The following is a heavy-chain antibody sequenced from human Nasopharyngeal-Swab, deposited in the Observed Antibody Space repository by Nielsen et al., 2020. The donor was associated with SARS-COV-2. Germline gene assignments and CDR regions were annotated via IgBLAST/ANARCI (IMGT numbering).Heavy chain of an antibody. CDR3: ASLLWFGELPSDYYYYGMDV. Sequence: GESLKISCAASGFTFSSYWMHWVRQAPGKGLEWVSYISSSGSTIYYADSVKGRFTISRDNAKNSLYLQMNSLRAEDTAVYYCASLLWFGELPSDYYYYGMDVWGQGTTVTVSS. CDR2: ISSSGSTI. V-gene: IGHV3-48*04. J-gene: IGHJ6*02. CDR1: GFTFSSYW. D-gene: IGHD3-10*01.